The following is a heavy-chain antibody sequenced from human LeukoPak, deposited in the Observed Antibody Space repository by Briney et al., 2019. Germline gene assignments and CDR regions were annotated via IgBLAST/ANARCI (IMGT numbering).Heavy chain of an antibody. CDR3: ARDEVATISDY. CDR2: ISGGSGST. J-gene: IGHJ4*02. D-gene: IGHD5-12*01. V-gene: IGHV3-21*01. Sequence: GGSLRLSCAASGFTFSSYWMSWVRQAPGKGLAWVSTISGGSGSTYCADSVKGRFTISRDNAKNSLFLEMNSLRVEDTAVYYCARDEVATISDYWGQGALVTVSS. CDR1: GFTFSSYW.